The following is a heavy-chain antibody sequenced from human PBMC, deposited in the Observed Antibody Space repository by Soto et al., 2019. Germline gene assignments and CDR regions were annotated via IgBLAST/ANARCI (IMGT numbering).Heavy chain of an antibody. CDR2: IYYSGST. CDR3: ARVWYSRHIAWSDH. D-gene: IGHD6-13*01. J-gene: IGHJ5*02. Sequence: XVSLCLTCTVGGCSISHSYGSWIRQPPGKGLEWIGYIYYSGSTNYNPSLKSQVTISVDTSKNQFSLKLSSVTAADTAVYYCARVWYSRHIAWSDHWGQGNLGTVSS. V-gene: IGHV4-59*01. CDR1: GCSISHSY.